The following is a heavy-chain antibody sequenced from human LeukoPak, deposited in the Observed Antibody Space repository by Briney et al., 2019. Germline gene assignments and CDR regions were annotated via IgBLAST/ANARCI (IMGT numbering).Heavy chain of an antibody. CDR1: GYTFSSYS. CDR3: VRLRRNSDTSGFYYYYDY. Sequence: PGGSLRLSCAASGYTFSSYSINWVRQAPGKGLEWVSSISVRSNYIYNADSVRGRFSISRDDARDSLYLQMNSLRAEDTAVYYCVRLRRNSDTSGFYYYYDYWGQGTLVTVSS. CDR2: ISVRSNYI. D-gene: IGHD3-22*01. J-gene: IGHJ4*02. V-gene: IGHV3-21*01.